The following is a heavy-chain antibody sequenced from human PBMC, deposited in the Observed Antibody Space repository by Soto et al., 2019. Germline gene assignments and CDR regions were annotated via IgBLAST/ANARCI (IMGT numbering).Heavy chain of an antibody. CDR2: IIPIFGTA. V-gene: IGHV1-69*06. J-gene: IGHJ4*02. Sequence: GASVKVSCKASGGTFSSYAISWVRQAPGQGLEWMGGIIPIFGTANYAQKFQGRVTITADKSTSTAYMELSSLRSEDTAVYYCARGRSSSFTSPLDYWGQGXLVTVYS. CDR1: GGTFSSYA. CDR3: ARGRSSSFTSPLDY. D-gene: IGHD6-6*01.